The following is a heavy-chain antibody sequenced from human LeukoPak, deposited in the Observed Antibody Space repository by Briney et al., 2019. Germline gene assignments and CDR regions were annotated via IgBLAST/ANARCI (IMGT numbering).Heavy chain of an antibody. CDR2: IWYDGSNK. J-gene: IGHJ4*02. V-gene: IGHV3-33*01. CDR3: ARDDYGDYGDY. D-gene: IGHD4-17*01. Sequence: PGGSLRLSFAAFGFTFSSYGMHWVRQAPGKGLEWVAVIWYDGSNKYYADSVKGRFTISRDNSKNTLYLQMNSLRAEDTAVYYCARDDYGDYGDYWGQGTLVTVSS. CDR1: GFTFSSYG.